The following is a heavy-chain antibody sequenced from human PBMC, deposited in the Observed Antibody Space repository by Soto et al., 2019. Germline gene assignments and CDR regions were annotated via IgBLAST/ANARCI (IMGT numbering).Heavy chain of an antibody. V-gene: IGHV1-46*01. CDR3: ARDLVHCGGDCPNWFDP. J-gene: IGHJ5*02. D-gene: IGHD2-21*02. Sequence: ASVNVYCKAAGYGFIIYYLHWVRQAPGQGLEWMGIINPSGGGTSYAEKFQGRVTMTSDTSTNTVYMELSSLRSEDTAVYYCARDLVHCGGDCPNWFDPLGQGSLVTVSS. CDR2: INPSGGGT. CDR1: GYGFIIYY.